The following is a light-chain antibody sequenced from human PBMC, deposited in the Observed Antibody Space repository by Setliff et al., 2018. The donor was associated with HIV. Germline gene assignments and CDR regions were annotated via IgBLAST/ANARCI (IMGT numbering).Light chain of an antibody. J-gene: IGLJ2*01. Sequence: QSVLTQPASVSGSPGQSITISCTGTNSDIGGYNYVSWYQQHPGKAPKLMIYEVSNRPSGVSNRFSASKSGNTASLTTSGLQAEDEADYYCSSYTSSSTRVVFGGGTKVTV. CDR3: SSYTSSSTRVV. CDR2: EVS. CDR1: NSDIGGYNY. V-gene: IGLV2-14*01.